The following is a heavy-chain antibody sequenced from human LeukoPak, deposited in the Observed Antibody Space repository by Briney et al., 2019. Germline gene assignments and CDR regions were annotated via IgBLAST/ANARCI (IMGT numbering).Heavy chain of an antibody. V-gene: IGHV4-34*01. CDR3: ARGRLGYDFWSGYSPQYYFDY. D-gene: IGHD3-3*01. J-gene: IGHJ4*02. Sequence: SETLSLTCAVYGGSFSGYYWSWIRQPPGKGLEWIGEINHSGSTNYNPSLKRRVTISVDTSKNQFSLKLSSVTAADTAVYYCARGRLGYDFWSGYSPQYYFDYWGQGTLVTVSS. CDR2: INHSGST. CDR1: GGSFSGYY.